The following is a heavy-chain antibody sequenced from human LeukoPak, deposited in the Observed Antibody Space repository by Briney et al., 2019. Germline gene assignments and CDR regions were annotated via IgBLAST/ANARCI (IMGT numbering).Heavy chain of an antibody. CDR1: GYTFTGYY. CDR2: INPNSGGT. J-gene: IGHJ4*02. D-gene: IGHD2-2*01. CDR3: ARDLRQVPAARRYFDY. V-gene: IGHV1-2*02. Sequence: ASVKVSCKASGYTFTGYYMHWVRQAPGPGLEWMGWINPNSGGTNYAQKFQGRVTMTRDTSISTAYMELSRLRSDDTAVYYCARDLRQVPAARRYFDYWGQGTLVTVSS.